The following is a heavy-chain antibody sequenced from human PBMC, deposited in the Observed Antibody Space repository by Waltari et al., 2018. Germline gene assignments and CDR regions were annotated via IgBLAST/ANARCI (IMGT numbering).Heavy chain of an antibody. CDR2: ISGSGGST. Sequence: EVQLLESGGGLVQPGGSLRLSCAASGFTFRSYAMSGVRQAPGKGLEWVSAISGSGGSTYYADSVKGRFTISRDNSKNTLYLQMNSLRAEDTAVYYCAKDGSEGSNFYYWGQGTLVTVSS. CDR3: AKDGSEGSNFYY. CDR1: GFTFRSYA. V-gene: IGHV3-23*01. J-gene: IGHJ4*02. D-gene: IGHD4-4*01.